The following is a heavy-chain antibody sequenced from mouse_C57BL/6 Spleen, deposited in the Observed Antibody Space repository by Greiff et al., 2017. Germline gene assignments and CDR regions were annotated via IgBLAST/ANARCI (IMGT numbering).Heavy chain of an antibody. Sequence: EVQLQASGPALVTPGASVKISCKASGYSFTGYYMNWVKQSPEKSLEWIGEINPSNGGTTYNQKFKAKATLTVDKSSSTAYMQLKSLRAEDYAVYYCARSFYKYESSWFAYWGQGTLVTVSA. CDR1: GYSFTGYY. CDR2: INPSNGGT. D-gene: IGHD2-14*01. CDR3: ARSFYKYESSWFAY. V-gene: IGHV1-42*01. J-gene: IGHJ3*01.